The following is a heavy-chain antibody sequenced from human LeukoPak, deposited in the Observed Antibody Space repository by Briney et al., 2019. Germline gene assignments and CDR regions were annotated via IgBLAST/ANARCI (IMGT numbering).Heavy chain of an antibody. J-gene: IGHJ4*02. CDR2: IYYSGST. Sequence: SETLSLTCTVSGGSIGSSSYYWGWIRQPPGKGLEWIGSIYYSGSTYYNPSLKSRVTISVDTSKNQFSLKLSSVTAADTAVYYCATGSYYNVGFDYWGQGTLVTVSS. CDR1: GGSIGSSSYY. D-gene: IGHD3-10*01. V-gene: IGHV4-39*01. CDR3: ATGSYYNVGFDY.